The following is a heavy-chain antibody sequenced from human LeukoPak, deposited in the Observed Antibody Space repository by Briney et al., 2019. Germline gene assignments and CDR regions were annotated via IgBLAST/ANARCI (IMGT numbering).Heavy chain of an antibody. V-gene: IGHV3-48*01. D-gene: IGHD3-3*01. CDR2: ISSSSSTI. CDR3: ARVSPHLTFLEWLYSTSLGMDV. J-gene: IGHJ6*02. CDR1: GFTFSSYS. Sequence: PGGSLRLSCAASGFTFSSYSMNWVRQAPGKGLEWVSYISSSSSTIYYADSVKGRFTISRDNAKNSLYLQVNSLRAEDTAVYYCARVSPHLTFLEWLYSTSLGMDVWGQGTTVTVSS.